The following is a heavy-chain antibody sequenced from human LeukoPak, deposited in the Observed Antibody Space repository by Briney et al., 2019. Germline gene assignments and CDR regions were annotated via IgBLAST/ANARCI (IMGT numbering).Heavy chain of an antibody. Sequence: SETLSLTCAVYGGSSSGYYWSWIRQPPGKGLEWIGEFNHSGSTNYNPSLKSRVTISVDTSKNQFSLKLSSVTAADTAVYYCARDTYYDFWSGQHDAFDIWGQGTMVTVSS. D-gene: IGHD3-3*01. V-gene: IGHV4-34*01. CDR2: FNHSGST. J-gene: IGHJ3*02. CDR3: ARDTYYDFWSGQHDAFDI. CDR1: GGSSSGYY.